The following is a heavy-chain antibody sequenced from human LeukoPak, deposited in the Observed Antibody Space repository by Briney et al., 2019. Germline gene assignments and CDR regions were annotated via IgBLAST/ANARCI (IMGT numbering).Heavy chain of an antibody. CDR1: GFTFSSYG. D-gene: IGHD2-21*02. V-gene: IGHV3-23*01. CDR2: ISGSGVTT. CDR3: TKALYCGGDCYSRDDY. J-gene: IGHJ4*02. Sequence: GGSLRLSCAASGFTFSSYGMHWVRQAPGKGLEWVSAISGSGVTTYHADSVKGRFTISRDNFKNTLYLQMYSLRAEDTAVYYCTKALYCGGDCYSRDDYWGQGTLVTVSS.